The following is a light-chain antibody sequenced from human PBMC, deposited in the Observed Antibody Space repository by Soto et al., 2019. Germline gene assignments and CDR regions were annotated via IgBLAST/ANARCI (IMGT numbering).Light chain of an antibody. J-gene: IGLJ1*01. CDR3: AAWDDSLSGNYV. V-gene: IGLV1-47*01. CDR1: SSNIGSNY. CDR2: RNN. Sequence: QSVLTQPPSASGTPGQRVTISCSGSSSNIGSNYVYWYQQLPGTAPKLLIYRNNQRPSGVPDRFFGSKSGTSASLAISGLRSEDEADYYCAAWDDSLSGNYVFGTGTKLTVL.